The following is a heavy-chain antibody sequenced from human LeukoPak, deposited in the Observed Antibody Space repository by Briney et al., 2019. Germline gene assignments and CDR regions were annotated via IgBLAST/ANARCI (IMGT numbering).Heavy chain of an antibody. V-gene: IGHV1-46*01. CDR2: INPSGGST. D-gene: IGHD3-10*01. J-gene: IGHJ6*03. CDR3: AREAYASGSFRTDYYYMDV. CDR1: GYIFTSCY. Sequence: ASVKVSCKASGYIFTSCYMHWVRQAPGQGLEWMGIINPSGGSTNYAQKFQGRVTMTRDTSISTAYMELSRLRSDDTAVYYCAREAYASGSFRTDYYYMDVWGKGTTVTISS.